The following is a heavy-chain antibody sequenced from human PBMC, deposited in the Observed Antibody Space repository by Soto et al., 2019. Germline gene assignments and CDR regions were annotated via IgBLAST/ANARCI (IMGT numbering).Heavy chain of an antibody. V-gene: IGHV1-69*01. CDR1: GGTFSIYA. CDR3: AITKRITIFGVVIGSSWFDP. J-gene: IGHJ5*02. CDR2: IIPIFGTA. Sequence: QVQLVQSGAEVKKPGSSVKVSCKASGGTFSIYAISWVRQAPGQGLEWMGGIIPIFGTANYAQKFQGRVTITADESTSTAYMELSSLRSEDTAVYYCAITKRITIFGVVIGSSWFDPWGQGTLVTVSS. D-gene: IGHD3-3*01.